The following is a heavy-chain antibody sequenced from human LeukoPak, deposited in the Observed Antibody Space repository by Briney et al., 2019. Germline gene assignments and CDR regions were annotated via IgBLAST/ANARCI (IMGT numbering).Heavy chain of an antibody. CDR1: GGTFSSYA. D-gene: IGHD3-22*01. CDR3: ARSRQYYYDSSGYSWIIFQH. J-gene: IGHJ1*01. CDR2: IIPILGIA. V-gene: IGHV1-69*04. Sequence: SVKVSCKASGGTFSSYAISWVRQAPGQGLEWMGRIIPILGIANYAQKFQGRVAITADKSTSTAYMELSSLRSEDTAVYYCARSRQYYYDSSGYSWIIFQHWGQGTLVTVSS.